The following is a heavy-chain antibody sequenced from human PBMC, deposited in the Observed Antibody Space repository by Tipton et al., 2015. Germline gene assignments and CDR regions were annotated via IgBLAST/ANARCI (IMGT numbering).Heavy chain of an antibody. CDR2: INHSGYT. Sequence: TLSLTCAVYGGSFSGYFWTWIRQPPGKGLEWIGEINHSGYTNYNPSLKSRVTISVDTSRNQFSLRLSSVTASDTAVYYCARARGRHGGLFDSWGQGILVTVSS. CDR3: ARARGRHGGLFDS. V-gene: IGHV4-34*01. CDR1: GGSFSGYF. J-gene: IGHJ4*02. D-gene: IGHD4-23*01.